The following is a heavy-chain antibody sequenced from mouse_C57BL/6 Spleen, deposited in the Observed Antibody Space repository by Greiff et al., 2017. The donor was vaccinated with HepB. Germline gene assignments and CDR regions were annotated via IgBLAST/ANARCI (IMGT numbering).Heavy chain of an antibody. D-gene: IGHD3-3*01. CDR3: ARGGWEGAWFAY. J-gene: IGHJ3*01. CDR2: INPNNGGT. CDR1: GYTFTDYY. V-gene: IGHV1-26*01. Sequence: EVQLQQSGPELVKPGASVKISCKASGYTFTDYYMNWVKQSHGKSLEWIGDINPNNGGTSYNQKFKGKATLTVDKSSSTAYMELRSLTSEDSAVYYCARGGWEGAWFAYWGQGTLVTVSA.